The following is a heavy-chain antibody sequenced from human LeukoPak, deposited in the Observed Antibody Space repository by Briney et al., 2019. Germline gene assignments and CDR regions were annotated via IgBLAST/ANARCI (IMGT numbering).Heavy chain of an antibody. Sequence: SQTLSLTCTVSGGSISSGDYYWSWIRQPPGKGLEWIGYIHYSGSTYYNLSLKSRVTISVDTPKSQFSLRLSSVTAADTAVYYCARGELFHDYWGQGTLVTVSS. CDR3: ARGELFHDY. J-gene: IGHJ4*02. CDR1: GGSISSGDYY. D-gene: IGHD3-10*01. CDR2: IHYSGST. V-gene: IGHV4-30-4*01.